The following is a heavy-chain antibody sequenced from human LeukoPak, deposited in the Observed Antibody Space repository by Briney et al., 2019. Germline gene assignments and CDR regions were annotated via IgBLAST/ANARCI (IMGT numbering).Heavy chain of an antibody. Sequence: SETLSLTCTVSGGSISSSSYYWGWIRQPPGKGLEWIGSIYYSGSTYYNPSLKSRVTISVDTSKNQFSLKLSSVTAADTAVYYCARGRKFGWNGYYFDYWGQGTLVTVSS. J-gene: IGHJ4*02. CDR2: IYYSGST. D-gene: IGHD1-1*01. CDR1: GGSISSSSYY. V-gene: IGHV4-39*07. CDR3: ARGRKFGWNGYYFDY.